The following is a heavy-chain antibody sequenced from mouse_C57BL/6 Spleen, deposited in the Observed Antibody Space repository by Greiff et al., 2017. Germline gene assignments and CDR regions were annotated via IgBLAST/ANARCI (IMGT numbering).Heavy chain of an antibody. Sequence: EVQWVESGGGLVKPGGSLKLSCAASGFTFSDYGMHWVRQAPEKGLEWVAYISSGSSTIYYADTVKGRFTISRDNAKNTLFLQMTSLRSEDTAMYYCARAYYGNDDWDWFAYWGQGTLVTVSA. J-gene: IGHJ3*01. D-gene: IGHD2-9*01. CDR2: ISSGSSTI. CDR3: ARAYYGNDDWDWFAY. CDR1: GFTFSDYG. V-gene: IGHV5-17*01.